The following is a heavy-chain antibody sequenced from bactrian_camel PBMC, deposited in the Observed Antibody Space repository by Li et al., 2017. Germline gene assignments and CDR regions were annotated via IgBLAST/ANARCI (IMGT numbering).Heavy chain of an antibody. Sequence: HVQLVESGGGSVQDGGSLKLSCTVSPDTGGNYCMGWVRQPPGKEREGIALIYTGGNKTAYAGSVKGRFTISQDTAKNTVHLQMNSLKPEDAAIYFCAFAPGVTLWRGFLDADVHKFWGRGTQVTVS. J-gene: IGHJ4*01. CDR3: AFAPGVTLWRGFLDADVHKF. D-gene: IGHD4*01. CDR2: IYTGGNKT. V-gene: IGHV3-2*01. CDR1: PDTGGNYC.